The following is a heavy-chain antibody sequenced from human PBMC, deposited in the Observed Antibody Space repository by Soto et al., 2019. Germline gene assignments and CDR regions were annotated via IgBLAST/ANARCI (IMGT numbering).Heavy chain of an antibody. Sequence: ASVKVSCKASGYTFTSYGISWVRQAPGQGLEWMGWISAYNGNTNYAQKLQGRVTMTTDTSTSTAYMELRSLRSDDTAVYYCAKDQSTVVHHDAFDIWAQGKMVPVS. J-gene: IGHJ3*02. D-gene: IGHD4-17*01. CDR2: ISAYNGNT. V-gene: IGHV1-18*01. CDR3: AKDQSTVVHHDAFDI. CDR1: GYTFTSYG.